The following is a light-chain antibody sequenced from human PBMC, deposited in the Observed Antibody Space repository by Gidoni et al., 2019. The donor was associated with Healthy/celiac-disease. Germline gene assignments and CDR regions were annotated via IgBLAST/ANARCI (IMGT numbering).Light chain of an antibody. CDR2: EVS. CDR3: SSYTSSSTLDV. J-gene: IGLJ1*01. Sequence: QSALTPPASVSGSPGQSITISCTGTSSDVGGYNYVSWYQQHPGKAPKLMIYEVSNRPSGVSNRFSGSKSGNTASLTISGLQAEDEAEYYCSSYTSSSTLDVFGTGTKVTVL. V-gene: IGLV2-14*01. CDR1: SSDVGGYNY.